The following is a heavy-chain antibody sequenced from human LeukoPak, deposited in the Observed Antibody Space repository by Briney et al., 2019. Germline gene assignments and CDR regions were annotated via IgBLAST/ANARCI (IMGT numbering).Heavy chain of an antibody. D-gene: IGHD2-2*01. V-gene: IGHV4-39*01. CDR2: IYYSGST. CDR1: GGPISSRSYY. J-gene: IGHJ4*02. Sequence: SVTLSLTCTVSGGPISSRSYYWGWIRQPPGRGLEWIGTIYYSGSTYYDPSLKSRVTISVDTSKNQFSLKLSSVTAADTAVYYCARLGSRAYCSSTSCSDYWGQGTLVTVSS. CDR3: ARLGSRAYCSSTSCSDY.